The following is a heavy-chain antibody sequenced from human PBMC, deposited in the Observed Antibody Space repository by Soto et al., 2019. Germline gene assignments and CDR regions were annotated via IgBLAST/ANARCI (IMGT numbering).Heavy chain of an antibody. J-gene: IGHJ4*02. Sequence: QVQLVQSGAEVKKPGASVKLSCKASGYTFTSYDITWVRQATGQGLEWMGWMNPNSGNTGCAQKFQGRVTMTRNTSIGTASMELSSRRSEDTAVYYCAREDYGGRPGYWGQGTLVTVSS. CDR1: GYTFTSYD. D-gene: IGHD4-17*01. CDR3: AREDYGGRPGY. V-gene: IGHV1-8*01. CDR2: MNPNSGNT.